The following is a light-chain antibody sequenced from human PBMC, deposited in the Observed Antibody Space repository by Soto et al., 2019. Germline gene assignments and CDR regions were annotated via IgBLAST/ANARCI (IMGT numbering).Light chain of an antibody. CDR1: QSVSSN. Sequence: EIVMTQSPATLSVSPGERATLSCRASQSVSSNVAWYQQKPGQAPRLLIYGASTRATGIPARFSGSGSGTEFTLTISSLQSEAFAVYYCQQYNNWPRTFGGGTKVEIK. CDR2: GAS. V-gene: IGKV3-15*01. J-gene: IGKJ4*01. CDR3: QQYNNWPRT.